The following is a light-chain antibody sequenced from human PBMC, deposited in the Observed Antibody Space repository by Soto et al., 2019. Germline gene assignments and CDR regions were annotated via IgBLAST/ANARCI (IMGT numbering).Light chain of an antibody. J-gene: IGLJ2*01. V-gene: IGLV2-14*01. CDR3: ISFTSSSTLV. CDR1: SSDVGAYNY. Sequence: QSALTQPASVSGSPGQSITISCSGTSSDVGAYNYVSWYQQHPGKAPKLMIYEVSNRHSGVSNRFSGSKSGNTASLTISGLHAEDEADYYCISFTSSSTLVFGGGTKLTVL. CDR2: EVS.